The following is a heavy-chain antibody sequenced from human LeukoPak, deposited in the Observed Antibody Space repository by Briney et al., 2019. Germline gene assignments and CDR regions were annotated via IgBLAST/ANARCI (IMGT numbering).Heavy chain of an antibody. J-gene: IGHJ5*02. Sequence: GAAVTVSYKASGYTFTGYYMHWVRQAPGQGVEWMGWINPNSGGTNYAQKFQGRVTMTRDTSISTAYMELSRLRSDDTAVYYCARQPSSSPRWFDPWGQGTLVTVSS. V-gene: IGHV1-2*02. CDR2: INPNSGGT. CDR1: GYTFTGYY. D-gene: IGHD2-2*01. CDR3: ARQPSSSPRWFDP.